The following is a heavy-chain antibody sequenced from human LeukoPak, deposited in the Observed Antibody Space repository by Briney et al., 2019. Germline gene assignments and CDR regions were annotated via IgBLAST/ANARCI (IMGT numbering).Heavy chain of an antibody. J-gene: IGHJ5*02. V-gene: IGHV1-2*02. Sequence: ASVKVSCKASGYTFTSYAMNWVRQAPGQGLEYMGWINPNNGGRQFAQKFQGRVTMTRDTSISTAHLDLTSLTSDDTAVYYCARGGPNWGYFPLDQWGQGTLVTVSS. CDR1: GYTFTSYA. CDR3: ARGGPNWGYFPLDQ. CDR2: INPNNGGR. D-gene: IGHD7-27*01.